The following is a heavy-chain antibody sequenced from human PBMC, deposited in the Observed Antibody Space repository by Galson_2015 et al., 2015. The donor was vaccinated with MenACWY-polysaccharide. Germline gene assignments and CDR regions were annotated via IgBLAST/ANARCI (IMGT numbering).Heavy chain of an antibody. J-gene: IGHJ6*02. CDR2: ISYDATNK. CDR3: ARDYCSRTSCYGMDV. D-gene: IGHD2-2*01. V-gene: IGHV3-30-3*01. Sequence: SLRLSCAASGFTFSRYAMHWVRQAPGKGLEWVAVISYDATNKYYAVSVKGRFTISRDNSKNTMYVQMNSLRAEDTAIYYCARDYCSRTSCYGMDVWGQGTTVTVSS. CDR1: GFTFSRYA.